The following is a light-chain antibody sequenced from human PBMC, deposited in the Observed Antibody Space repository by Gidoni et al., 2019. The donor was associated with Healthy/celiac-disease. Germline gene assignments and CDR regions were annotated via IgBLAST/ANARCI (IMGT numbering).Light chain of an antibody. CDR2: DAS. CDR3: QQYDNLPIT. CDR1: QDISNY. Sequence: DIQMTQSPSSLSASVGDRVTITCQASQDISNYLNWYQQKPGQAPKLLIYDASNLETGVPSRFSGSGSGTDFTFTISSLQPEDIATYYCQQYDNLPITFGPXTRLEIK. V-gene: IGKV1-33*01. J-gene: IGKJ5*01.